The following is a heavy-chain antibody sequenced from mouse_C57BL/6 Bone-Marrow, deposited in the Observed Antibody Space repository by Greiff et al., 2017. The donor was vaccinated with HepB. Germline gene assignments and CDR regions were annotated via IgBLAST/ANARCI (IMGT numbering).Heavy chain of an antibody. V-gene: IGHV1-82*01. CDR3: AVITTVVAYDY. J-gene: IGHJ2*01. Sequence: QVQLKESGPELVKPGASVKISCKASGYAFSSSWMNWVKQRPGKGLEWIGRIYPGDGDTNYNGKFKGKATLTADKSSSTAYMQLSSLTSEDSAVYFCAVITTVVAYDYWGQGTTLTVSS. D-gene: IGHD1-1*01. CDR1: GYAFSSSW. CDR2: IYPGDGDT.